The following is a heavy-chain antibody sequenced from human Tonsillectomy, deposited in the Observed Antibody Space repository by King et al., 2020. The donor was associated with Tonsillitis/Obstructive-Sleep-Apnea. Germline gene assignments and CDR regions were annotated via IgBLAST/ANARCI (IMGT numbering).Heavy chain of an antibody. CDR2: INTKTDGGKT. Sequence: VQLVESGGGLVKPGGSLRLSCAASGFTFSKGWMSWVRQAPGKGLEWVGRINTKTDGGKTDYVAPVKGRFTISRDDSKSTLYLQMYSLKTEDTAVYYCTTQGVTTYYFDYWGQGTLVTVSS. CDR1: GFTFSKGW. V-gene: IGHV3-15*01. D-gene: IGHD4-11*01. J-gene: IGHJ4*02. CDR3: TTQGVTTYYFDY.